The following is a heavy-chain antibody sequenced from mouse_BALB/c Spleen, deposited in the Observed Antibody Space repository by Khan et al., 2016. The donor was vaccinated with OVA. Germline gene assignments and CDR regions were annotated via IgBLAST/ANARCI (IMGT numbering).Heavy chain of an antibody. D-gene: IGHD1-1*02. CDR2: IWGGGTT. J-gene: IGHJ4*01. Sequence: QVQLQQSGPGLVAPSQSLSITCTVSGFSLTDYGVSWIRQPPGKGLEWLGLIWGGGTTYYNSVLNSRLSISKDNSKSQVFLKMNSLQTDDTAMYXYAKLLWSHYYALDYWGQGTSVTVSS. CDR1: GFSLTDYG. CDR3: AKLLWSHYYALDY. V-gene: IGHV2-6-5*01.